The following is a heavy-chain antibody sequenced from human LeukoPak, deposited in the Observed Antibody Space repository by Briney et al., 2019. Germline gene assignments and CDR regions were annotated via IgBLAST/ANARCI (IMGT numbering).Heavy chain of an antibody. V-gene: IGHV3-23*01. CDR2: ISGSGGST. CDR3: ARGGVGATNPPDY. J-gene: IGHJ4*02. Sequence: GGSLRLSCAASGFTFSSYAMSWVRQAPGKGLEWVSAISGSGGSTYYADSVKGRFTISRDNSKNTLYLQMNSLRAEDTAVYYCARGGVGATNPPDYWGQGSLVTVSS. CDR1: GFTFSSYA. D-gene: IGHD1-26*01.